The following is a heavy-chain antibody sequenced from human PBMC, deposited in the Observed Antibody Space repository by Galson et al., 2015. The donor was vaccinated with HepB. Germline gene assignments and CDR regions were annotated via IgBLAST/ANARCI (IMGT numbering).Heavy chain of an antibody. J-gene: IGHJ4*02. V-gene: IGHV3-23*01. Sequence: SLRLSCAASGFTFSSYAMSWVRQAPGKGLEWVSAISGSGGSTYYADSVKGRFTISRDNSKNTLYLQMNSLRAEDTAVYYCAKGDQDDDYGDTRGYFDYWGQGTLVTVSS. CDR1: GFTFSSYA. CDR3: AKGDQDDDYGDTRGYFDY. CDR2: ISGSGGST. D-gene: IGHD4-17*01.